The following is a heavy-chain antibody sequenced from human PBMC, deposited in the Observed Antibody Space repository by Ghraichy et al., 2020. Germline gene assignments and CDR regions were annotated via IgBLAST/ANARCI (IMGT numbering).Heavy chain of an antibody. Sequence: GGSLRLSCAASGFTFSSYAMSWVRQAPGKGLEWVSAISGSGGSTYYADSVKGRFTFSRDNSKNTLYLQMNSLRAEDTAVYYCAKDYGRGGGTTFSAFDIWGQGTMVTVSS. CDR3: AKDYGRGGGTTFSAFDI. CDR2: ISGSGGST. CDR1: GFTFSSYA. D-gene: IGHD1-7*01. J-gene: IGHJ3*02. V-gene: IGHV3-23*01.